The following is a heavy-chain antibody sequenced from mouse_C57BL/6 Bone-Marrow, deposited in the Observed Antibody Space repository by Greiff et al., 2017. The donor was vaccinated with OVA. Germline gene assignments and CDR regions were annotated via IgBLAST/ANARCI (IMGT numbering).Heavy chain of an antibody. CDR2: ISSGSSTI. V-gene: IGHV5-17*01. Sequence: DVHLVESGGGLVKPGGSLKLSCAASGFTFSDYGMHWVRQAPEKGLEWVAYISSGSSTIYYADTVKGRFTISRDNAKNTLFLQMTSLRSEDTAMYYCARSVIYYYGSSLFAYWGQGTLVTVSA. J-gene: IGHJ3*01. CDR1: GFTFSDYG. CDR3: ARSVIYYYGSSLFAY. D-gene: IGHD1-1*01.